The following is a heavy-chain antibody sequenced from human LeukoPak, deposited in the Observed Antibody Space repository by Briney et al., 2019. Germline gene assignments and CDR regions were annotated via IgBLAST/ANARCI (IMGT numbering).Heavy chain of an antibody. CDR2: IYTSGST. J-gene: IGHJ4*02. CDR3: AGGGGRQLAPSHSYFDY. Sequence: PSETLTLTCTVSGGSFSGYYWSWIRQPPGKGLEWIARIYTSGSTNYNPSLQSRVTMSVDTPKSQCPLELSSATAAAAAGYYCAGGGGRQLAPSHSYFDYWGQGTLVTVSS. V-gene: IGHV4-4*07. D-gene: IGHD2-15*01. CDR1: GGSFSGYY.